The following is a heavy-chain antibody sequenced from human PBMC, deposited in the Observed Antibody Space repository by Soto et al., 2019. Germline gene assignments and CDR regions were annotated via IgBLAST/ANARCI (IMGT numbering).Heavy chain of an antibody. V-gene: IGHV3-7*01. CDR1: GFNSGSYW. CDR2: IKQDGSET. D-gene: IGHD7-27*01. Sequence: PGGSLRLSCAASGFNSGSYWMAWVRQAPGQGLEWVANIKQDGSETHYVDSVKGRFTISRDNAKNSLYLQMNSLRVEDTAVYFCAKDQPPTLGDTFDVWGHGTMVTVSS. CDR3: AKDQPPTLGDTFDV. J-gene: IGHJ3*01.